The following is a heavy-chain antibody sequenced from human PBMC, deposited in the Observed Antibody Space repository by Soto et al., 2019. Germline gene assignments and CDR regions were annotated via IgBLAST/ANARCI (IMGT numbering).Heavy chain of an antibody. CDR3: ARGAFGRSSWVNSEY. V-gene: IGHV4-59*01. CDR2: IYYSGST. D-gene: IGHD6-13*01. Sequence: NPSETLSLTCTVSGGSISSYYWSWIRQPPGKGLVWIGYIYYSGSTNYNPSLKSRGTISVDTSKKQFSLKLSSVPAAETAVYYCARGAFGRSSWVNSEYWGQGTLVTVSS. CDR1: GGSISSYY. J-gene: IGHJ4*02.